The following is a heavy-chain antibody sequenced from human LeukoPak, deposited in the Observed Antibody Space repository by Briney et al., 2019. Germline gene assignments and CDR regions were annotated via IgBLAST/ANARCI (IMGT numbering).Heavy chain of an antibody. V-gene: IGHV3-30*18. Sequence: GGSLRLSCAASGFTFSRNGMHWVRQAPGKGLEWVAVISYDGSNKYYADSVKGRFTISRDNSKNTLYLQMNSLRAEDTAVYYCAKDAYEFCSGGSCYSYGFDPWGQGTLVTVSS. CDR1: GFTFSRNG. CDR2: ISYDGSNK. J-gene: IGHJ5*02. D-gene: IGHD2-15*01. CDR3: AKDAYEFCSGGSCYSYGFDP.